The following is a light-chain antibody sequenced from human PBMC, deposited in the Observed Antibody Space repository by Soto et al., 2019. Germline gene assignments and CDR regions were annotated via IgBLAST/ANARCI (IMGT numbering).Light chain of an antibody. CDR1: QSVSDY. CDR3: QQSNSYPVT. V-gene: IGKV3-11*01. CDR2: YAS. Sequence: IVLTQSPSTLSLSPGGRATVTCRASQSVSDYLAWYYQQHGGAARIVLYYASSTSYASAARRSGSRCGAAFSPITISRLHPDDVVYYYWQQSNSYPVTFGQGTKVDIK. J-gene: IGKJ1*01.